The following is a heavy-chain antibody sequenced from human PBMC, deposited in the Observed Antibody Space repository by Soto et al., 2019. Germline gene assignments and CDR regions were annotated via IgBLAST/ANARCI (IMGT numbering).Heavy chain of an antibody. CDR1: GFTFRDYT. Sequence: GGSLRLSCAPSGFTFRDYTMHWVRQAPGRGLEWVSLINWDGGSISYADSVRGRFTISRDNSKNSLYLQMNSLRTEDTALYYCAKYHGTYGPNWIYSWGQGTLVTVSS. CDR3: AKYHGTYGPNWIYS. V-gene: IGHV3-43*01. D-gene: IGHD3-10*01. CDR2: INWDGGSI. J-gene: IGHJ5*01.